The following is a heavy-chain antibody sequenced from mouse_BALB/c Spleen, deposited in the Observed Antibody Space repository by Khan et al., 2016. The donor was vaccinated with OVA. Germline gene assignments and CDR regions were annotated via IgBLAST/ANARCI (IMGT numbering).Heavy chain of an antibody. CDR3: ARVNYGSRDYFDY. CDR2: ILPGSGSR. CDR1: GYTFSGYW. J-gene: IGHJ2*01. V-gene: IGHV1-9*01. D-gene: IGHD1-1*01. Sequence: QVQLQQSGAELMKPGASVKISCKATGYTFSGYWLEWVKQRPGHGLEWIGEILPGSGSRNYNEKFKGKATFTADISSMTTYMQLSSLTSEDSAVYYCARVNYGSRDYFDYWGQGTTLTVSS.